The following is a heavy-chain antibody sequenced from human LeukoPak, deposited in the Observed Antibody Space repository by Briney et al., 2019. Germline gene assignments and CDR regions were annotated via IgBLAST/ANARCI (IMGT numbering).Heavy chain of an antibody. J-gene: IGHJ4*02. Sequence: GASVKVSCEASGYTFTGYYMHWVRQAPGQGLEWMGWINPNSGGTNYAQKFQGRVTMTRDTSISTAYMELSRLRSDDTAVYYCARSRGTMATILYFDYWGQGTLVTVSS. CDR2: INPNSGGT. CDR3: ARSRGTMATILYFDY. CDR1: GYTFTGYY. D-gene: IGHD5-24*01. V-gene: IGHV1-2*02.